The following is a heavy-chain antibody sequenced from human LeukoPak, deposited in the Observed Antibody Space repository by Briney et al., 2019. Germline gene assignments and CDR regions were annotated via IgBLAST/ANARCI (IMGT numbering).Heavy chain of an antibody. CDR1: GGTFSSYA. Sequence: ASVKVSCKASGGTFSSYAISWVRQAPGQGLEWMGGIIPIFGTANYAQKFQGRVTITTDESTSTAYTELSSLRSEDTAVYYCARIGSGSPYYFDYWGQGTLVTVSS. V-gene: IGHV1-69*05. CDR2: IIPIFGTA. CDR3: ARIGSGSPYYFDY. J-gene: IGHJ4*02. D-gene: IGHD6-19*01.